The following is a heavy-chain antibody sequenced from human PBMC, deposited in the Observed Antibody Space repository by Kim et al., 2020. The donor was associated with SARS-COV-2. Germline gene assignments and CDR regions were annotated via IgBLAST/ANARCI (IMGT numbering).Heavy chain of an antibody. J-gene: IGHJ4*02. D-gene: IGHD6-19*01. V-gene: IGHV4-39*07. CDR3: ARVVRLGTAVAGPKYFDY. Sequence: KSRVTISVDTSKNQFSLKLSSVTASDTAVYYCARVVRLGTAVAGPKYFDYWGQGTLVTVSS.